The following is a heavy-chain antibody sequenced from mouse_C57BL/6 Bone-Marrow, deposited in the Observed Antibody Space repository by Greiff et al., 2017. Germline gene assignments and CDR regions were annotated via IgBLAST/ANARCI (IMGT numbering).Heavy chain of an antibody. V-gene: IGHV6-6*01. J-gene: IGHJ4*01. Sequence: EVQVVESGGGLVQPGGSMKLSCAASGFTFSDAWMDWVRQSPEKGLEWVAEIRNKANNHATYYAESVKGRFTISRDDSKSSVYLQMNSLRAEDTGIYYCTLVGFPTMDYWGQGTSVTVSS. CDR1: GFTFSDAW. D-gene: IGHD3-1*01. CDR3: TLVGFPTMDY. CDR2: IRNKANNHAT.